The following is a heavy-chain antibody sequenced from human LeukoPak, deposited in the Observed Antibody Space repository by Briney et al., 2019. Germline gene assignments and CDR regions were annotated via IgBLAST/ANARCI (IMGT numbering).Heavy chain of an antibody. D-gene: IGHD3-16*01. Sequence: SVKVSCKASGGTFSSYAISWVRQAPGQGLEWMGGIIPIFGTANYAQKFQGRVTITADESTSTAYMELNSLRSEDTAVYYCAREGAAANYFDYWGQGALVTVSS. CDR1: GGTFSSYA. CDR2: IIPIFGTA. V-gene: IGHV1-69*13. J-gene: IGHJ4*02. CDR3: AREGAAANYFDY.